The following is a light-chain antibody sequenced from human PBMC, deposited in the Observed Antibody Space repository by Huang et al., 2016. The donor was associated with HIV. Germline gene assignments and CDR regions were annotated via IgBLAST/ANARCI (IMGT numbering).Light chain of an antibody. CDR3: QQYHEWPRT. CDR1: QGIGNS. V-gene: IGKV3-15*01. J-gene: IGKJ2*01. CDR2: ETF. Sequence: ERVLTQSPGTRSVSPGERATLSCRTSQGIGNSLAWYQLKPGQAPRLRIYETFIRASDIPARFSGGGSEIDFTLTISGLQSEDSAVYYCQQYHEWPRTFGQGTNVEIK.